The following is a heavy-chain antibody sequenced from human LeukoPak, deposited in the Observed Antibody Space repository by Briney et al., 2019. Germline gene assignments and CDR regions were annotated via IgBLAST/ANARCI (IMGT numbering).Heavy chain of an antibody. Sequence: GGSLRLSCAASGFTFSSYSMNWVRQAPGKGLEWVSSISSSSSYIYYADSVKGRFTISRDNAKNSLYPQMNSLRAEDTAVYYCASWWGGGSGSSYYFDYWGQGTLVTVSS. D-gene: IGHD3-10*01. CDR1: GFTFSSYS. CDR3: ASWWGGGSGSSYYFDY. J-gene: IGHJ4*02. CDR2: ISSSSSYI. V-gene: IGHV3-21*01.